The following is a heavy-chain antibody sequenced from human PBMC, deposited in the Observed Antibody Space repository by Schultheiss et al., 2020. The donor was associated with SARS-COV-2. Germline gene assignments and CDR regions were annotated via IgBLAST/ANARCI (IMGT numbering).Heavy chain of an antibody. D-gene: IGHD5-12*01. CDR1: GGSFSGYY. CDR2: IYYSGST. J-gene: IGHJ6*02. Sequence: SETLSLTCAVYGGSFSGYYWSWIRQHPGKGLEWIGYIYYSGSTNYNPSLKSRVTISVDTSKNQFSLKLSSVTAADTAVYYCARPGYSGYPWDYYGMDVWGQGTTVTVSS. V-gene: IGHV4-34*01. CDR3: ARPGYSGYPWDYYGMDV.